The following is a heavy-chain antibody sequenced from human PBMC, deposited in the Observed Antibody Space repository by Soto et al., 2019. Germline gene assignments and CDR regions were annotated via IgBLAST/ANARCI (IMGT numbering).Heavy chain of an antibody. V-gene: IGHV4-34*01. CDR1: GGSFSGYY. CDR3: ARDRRTGTRFDP. D-gene: IGHD1-1*01. J-gene: IGHJ5*02. Sequence: SETLSLTCAVYGGSFSGYYWSWIRQPPGKGLEWIGEINHSGSTNYNPSLKSRVTISVDTSKNQFSLKLSSVTAADTAVYYCARDRRTGTRFDPWGQGTLVTVPS. CDR2: INHSGST.